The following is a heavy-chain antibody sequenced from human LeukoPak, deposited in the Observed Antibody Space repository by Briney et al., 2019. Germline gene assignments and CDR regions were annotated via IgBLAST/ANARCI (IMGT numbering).Heavy chain of an antibody. Sequence: GGSLRLSCAASGFTFSSYVMYWVRPAPGKGLEWVAVISYDGSDKFYADSVKGRFTISRDSSKNTLYLQMNSLRPEDTAVYYCARARPSMWIDYWGQGTLVTVSS. J-gene: IGHJ4*02. CDR2: ISYDGSDK. CDR1: GFTFSSYV. CDR3: ARARPSMWIDY. D-gene: IGHD5-12*01. V-gene: IGHV3-30*04.